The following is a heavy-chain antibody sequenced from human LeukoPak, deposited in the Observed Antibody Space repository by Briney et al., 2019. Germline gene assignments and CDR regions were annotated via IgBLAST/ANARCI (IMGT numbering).Heavy chain of an antibody. CDR1: GFTASSNY. D-gene: IGHD3-10*01. CDR3: ARVSYGSGSYEDS. V-gene: IGHV3-66*01. CDR2: IYSGGST. J-gene: IGHJ4*02. Sequence: GGSLRLSCAASGFTASSNYMSWVRQAPGKGLEWVSVIYSGGSTYYADSVKGRFTISRDNSKNTLYLQMNSLRAEDTAAYYCARVSYGSGSYEDSWGQGTLVTVSS.